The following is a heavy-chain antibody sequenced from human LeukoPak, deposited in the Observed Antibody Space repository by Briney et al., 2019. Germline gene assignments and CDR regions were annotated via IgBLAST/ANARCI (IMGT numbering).Heavy chain of an antibody. Sequence: PGGSLRLSCAASGFTVSSNYMSWVRQAPGKGLEWVANIKYDGSEVHYVDSVKGRFTISRDIVKNSLFLQMNSLRAEDTAVYYCARDIAAAGLFFDYWGQGALVTVSS. CDR3: ARDIAAAGLFFDY. CDR2: IKYDGSEV. V-gene: IGHV3-7*01. J-gene: IGHJ4*02. D-gene: IGHD6-13*01. CDR1: GFTVSSNY.